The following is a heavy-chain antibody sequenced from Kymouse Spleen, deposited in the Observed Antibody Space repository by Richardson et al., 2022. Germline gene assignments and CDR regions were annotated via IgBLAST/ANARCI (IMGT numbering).Heavy chain of an antibody. D-gene: IGHD3-10*01. CDR3: TIITMVRGVIPLYFDY. J-gene: IGHJ4*02. CDR2: IKSKTDGGTT. V-gene: IGHV3-15*01. CDR1: GFTFSNAW. Sequence: EVQLVESGGGLVKPGGSLRLSCAASGFTFSNAWMSWVRQAPGKGLEWVGRIKSKTDGGTTDYAAPVKGRFTISRDDSKNTLYLQMNSLKTEDTAVYYCTIITMVRGVIPLYFDYWGQGTLVTVSS.